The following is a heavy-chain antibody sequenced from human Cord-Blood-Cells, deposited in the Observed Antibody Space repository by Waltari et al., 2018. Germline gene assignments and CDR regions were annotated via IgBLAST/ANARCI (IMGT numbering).Heavy chain of an antibody. Sequence: QLQLQESGPGLVKPSETLSLTCTVSGGSISSSSYYWGWIRQPPGKGLEWIGSIYYSGSTPYSPSLKSRVTISVDPAKNQFSLKLSSVTAAYTAVYYCARQTAYYYDSSGYYFDWFDPWGQGTLVTVSS. V-gene: IGHV4-39*01. CDR2: IYYSGST. CDR1: GGSISSSSYY. CDR3: ARQTAYYYDSSGYYFDWFDP. D-gene: IGHD3-22*01. J-gene: IGHJ5*02.